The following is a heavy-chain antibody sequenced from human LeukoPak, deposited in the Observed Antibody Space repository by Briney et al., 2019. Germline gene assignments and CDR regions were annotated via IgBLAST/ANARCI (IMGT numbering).Heavy chain of an antibody. J-gene: IGHJ4*02. V-gene: IGHV1-46*01. CDR1: GYTFTSYG. CDR2: INPSGGST. Sequence: GASVKVSCKASGYTFTSYGISWVRQAPGQGLEWMGIINPSGGSTSYAQKFQGRVTMTRDMSTSTVYMELSSLRSEDTAVYYCARPVVPAALPAYWGQGTLVTVSS. D-gene: IGHD2-2*01. CDR3: ARPVVPAALPAY.